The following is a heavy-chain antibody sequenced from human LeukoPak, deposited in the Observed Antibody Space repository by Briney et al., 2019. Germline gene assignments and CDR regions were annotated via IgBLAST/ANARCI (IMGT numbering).Heavy chain of an antibody. Sequence: GGSLRLSCAAPGFTFSTYAMTCVRQAPGKGLEWVSSIGGRGDSTYYADSVKGRFTVSRDNSRNTLYLQMNSLRADDTALYHCARDSGSYLQPTDFWGHGTLVTVSS. V-gene: IGHV3-23*01. CDR2: IGGRGDST. CDR1: GFTFSTYA. J-gene: IGHJ4*01. D-gene: IGHD1-26*01. CDR3: ARDSGSYLQPTDF.